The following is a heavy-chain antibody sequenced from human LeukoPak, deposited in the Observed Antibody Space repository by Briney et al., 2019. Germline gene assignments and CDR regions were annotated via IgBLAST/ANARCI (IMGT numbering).Heavy chain of an antibody. D-gene: IGHD6-13*01. V-gene: IGHV4-39*01. Sequence: SDTLSLICTVSGHSINSSSYYWGWIRQPPGKVLEWVGSNYYSGSPYYNPPLKSRVTISVDTSKNQCSLKLSSVTAADTAVYYCARHGIAALDYWGQGTLVTVSS. J-gene: IGHJ4*02. CDR3: ARHGIAALDY. CDR2: NYYSGSP. CDR1: GHSINSSSYY.